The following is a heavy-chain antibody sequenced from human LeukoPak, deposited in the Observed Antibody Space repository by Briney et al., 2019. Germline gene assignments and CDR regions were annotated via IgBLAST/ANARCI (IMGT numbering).Heavy chain of an antibody. CDR1: GYTFTSYY. CDR3: ARGDYYYDSSAYPYYFDY. Sequence: VASVKVSCKASGYTFTSYYMHWVRQAPGHGLEWMAIINPNGGSTSYAQKFQGRVTMTRDTSTSTVYMELSSLRSEDTAVYYCARGDYYYDSSAYPYYFDYWGQGTLVTVSS. V-gene: IGHV1-46*01. J-gene: IGHJ4*02. D-gene: IGHD3-22*01. CDR2: INPNGGST.